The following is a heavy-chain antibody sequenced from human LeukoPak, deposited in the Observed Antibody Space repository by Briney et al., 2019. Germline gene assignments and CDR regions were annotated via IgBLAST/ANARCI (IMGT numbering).Heavy chain of an antibody. CDR2: IYYSGST. CDR1: GGSISSYY. V-gene: IGHV4-59*12. J-gene: IGHJ4*02. CDR3: ARASGYDYPFNFDY. Sequence: SETLSLTCTVSGGSISSYYWSWIRQPPGKGLEWIGYIYYSGSTYYNPSLKSRVTISVDTSKNQFSLKLSSVTAADTAVYYCARASGYDYPFNFDYWGQGTLVTVSS. D-gene: IGHD5-12*01.